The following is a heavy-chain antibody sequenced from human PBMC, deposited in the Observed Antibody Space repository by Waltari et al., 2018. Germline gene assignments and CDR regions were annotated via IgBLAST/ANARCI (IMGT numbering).Heavy chain of an antibody. CDR1: GGSISSYY. D-gene: IGHD6-19*01. CDR2: IYYSGST. J-gene: IGHJ6*03. V-gene: IGHV4-59*01. Sequence: QVQLQESGPGLVKPSETLSLTCTVSGGSISSYYWSWIRQPPGKGQEWIGYIYYSGSTNYNPSLKSRVTISVDTSKNQCSLKLSSVTAADTAVYYCARNGYSSGWYSSYYYYYMDVWGKGTTVTVSS. CDR3: ARNGYSSGWYSSYYYYYMDV.